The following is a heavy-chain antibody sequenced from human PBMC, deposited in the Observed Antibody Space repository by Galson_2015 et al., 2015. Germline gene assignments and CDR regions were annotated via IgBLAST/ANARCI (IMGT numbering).Heavy chain of an antibody. CDR3: VKMGVPAATIAAAGEHDAFDI. V-gene: IGHV3-64D*06. D-gene: IGHD6-13*01. Sequence: SLRLSCAASGLTFSSYAMHWVRQAPGKGLEYVSAISSNGGSTYYADSVKGRFTISRDNSKNTLYLQMSSLRAEDTAVYYCVKMGVPAATIAAAGEHDAFDIWGQGTMVTVSS. J-gene: IGHJ3*02. CDR1: GLTFSSYA. CDR2: ISSNGGST.